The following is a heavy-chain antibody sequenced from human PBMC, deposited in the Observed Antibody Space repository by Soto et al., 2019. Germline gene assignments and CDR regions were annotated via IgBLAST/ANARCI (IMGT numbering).Heavy chain of an antibody. Sequence: QLQLQESGPGLVKPSETLSLTCIVSGGSISSSSYYWGWIRQPPGKGLEWIGSIYYSGSTYYNPSLTGRVTISVDTSKNQFSLKLSSVTAADTAVFYCARHRARNWFDPWGQGTLVTVSS. D-gene: IGHD6-6*01. CDR2: IYYSGST. V-gene: IGHV4-39*01. CDR3: ARHRARNWFDP. J-gene: IGHJ5*02. CDR1: GGSISSSSYY.